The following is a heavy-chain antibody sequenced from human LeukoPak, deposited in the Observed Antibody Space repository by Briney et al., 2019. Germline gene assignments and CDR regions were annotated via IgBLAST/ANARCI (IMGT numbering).Heavy chain of an antibody. CDR1: GYTFTGYY. Sequence: GASVKVSCKASGYTFTGYYMHWVRQAPGQGLEWMGWINPNSGGTNYAQKFQGRVTMTRDTSISTAYMELSRLRSDDTAVYYCARTPYSSGWYWVDYWGQGTLVTVSS. D-gene: IGHD6-19*01. CDR3: ARTPYSSGWYWVDY. CDR2: INPNSGGT. V-gene: IGHV1-2*02. J-gene: IGHJ4*02.